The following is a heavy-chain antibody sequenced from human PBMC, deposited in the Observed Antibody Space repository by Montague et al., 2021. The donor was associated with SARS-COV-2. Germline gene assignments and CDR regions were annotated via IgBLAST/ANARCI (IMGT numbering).Heavy chain of an antibody. D-gene: IGHD5-24*01. CDR2: IYYSGST. V-gene: IGHV4-59*01. CDR3: ARVFPRWLQFDPYFDY. CDR1: GGSISSYY. J-gene: IGHJ4*02. Sequence: SETLSLTCTVSGGSISSYYWSWIRQPPGKGLEWIGYIYYSGSTNYNPCLKSRVTISVDTSKNQFSLKLSSVTAADTAVYYCARVFPRWLQFDPYFDYWGQGTLVTVSS.